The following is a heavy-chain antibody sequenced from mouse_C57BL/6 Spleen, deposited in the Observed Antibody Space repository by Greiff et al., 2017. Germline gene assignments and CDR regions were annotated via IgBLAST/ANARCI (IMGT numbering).Heavy chain of an antibody. Sequence: VMLVESGPGLVQPSQSLSITCTVSGFSLTSYGVHWVRQSPGKGLEWLGVIWRGGSTDYNAAFMSRLSITKDNSKSQVFFKMNSLQADDTAIYYCAKGDTTVDAMDYWGQGTSVTVSS. V-gene: IGHV2-5*01. CDR3: AKGDTTVDAMDY. D-gene: IGHD1-1*01. CDR1: GFSLTSYG. J-gene: IGHJ4*01. CDR2: IWRGGST.